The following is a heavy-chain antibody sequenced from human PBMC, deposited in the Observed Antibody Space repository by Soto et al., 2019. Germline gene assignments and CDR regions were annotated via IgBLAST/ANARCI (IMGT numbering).Heavy chain of an antibody. D-gene: IGHD3-3*01. J-gene: IGHJ5*02. Sequence: SETLSLTCTVSGGSISSSSYYWGWIRQPPGKGLEWIGSIYYSGSTYYNPSLKSRVTISVDTSKNQFSLKLSSVTAADTAVYYCVQSVEAYYDFWSGPRKANWFDPWGQGTLVTVSS. CDR1: GGSISSSSYY. CDR3: VQSVEAYYDFWSGPRKANWFDP. CDR2: IYYSGST. V-gene: IGHV4-39*01.